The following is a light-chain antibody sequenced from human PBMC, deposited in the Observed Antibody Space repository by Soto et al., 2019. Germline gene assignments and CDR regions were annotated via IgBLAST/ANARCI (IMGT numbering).Light chain of an antibody. Sequence: EIVLTQSPGTLSLSPGERATLSCRASQSVSSSFLAWYQQKPGQAPRLLIYGASSRATDIPHRFNGGGSGTDFTLTISRLEPEDFVVYYCQQYGNSPWTFGQGTKVEIK. CDR1: QSVSSSF. CDR2: GAS. CDR3: QQYGNSPWT. J-gene: IGKJ1*01. V-gene: IGKV3-20*01.